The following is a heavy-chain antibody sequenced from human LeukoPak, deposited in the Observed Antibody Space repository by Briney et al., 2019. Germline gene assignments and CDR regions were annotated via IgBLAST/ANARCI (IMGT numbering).Heavy chain of an antibody. V-gene: IGHV1-69*04. CDR1: VSTFTSYA. Sequence: ASVTVSCTASVSTFTSYAISWVRQGPGQGLEWMGRIIPILGIANYAQKFQGRVTITADKSTSTAYMELSSLRSEDTAVYYCARVTTERYYSSSWYDRYYFDYWGQGTLVTVSS. D-gene: IGHD6-13*01. CDR3: ARVTTERYYSSSWYDRYYFDY. CDR2: IIPILGIA. J-gene: IGHJ4*02.